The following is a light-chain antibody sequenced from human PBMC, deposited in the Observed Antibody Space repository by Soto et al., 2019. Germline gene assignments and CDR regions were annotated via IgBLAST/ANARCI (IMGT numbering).Light chain of an antibody. J-gene: IGKJ5*01. CDR2: DVS. V-gene: IGKV3-11*01. CDR3: QHRSIWPVS. Sequence: EIVLTQSPATLSLSPGERATLSCRASQSVGTYLAWYHQKPGQSPRLLMFDVSNRATGIPARFSGSGSGTDFTLTISSLEPEDFGVYYCQHRSIWPVSFGQGTRLEIK. CDR1: QSVGTY.